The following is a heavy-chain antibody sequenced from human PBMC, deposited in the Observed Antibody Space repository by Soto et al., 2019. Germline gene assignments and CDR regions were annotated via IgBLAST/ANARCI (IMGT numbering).Heavy chain of an antibody. V-gene: IGHV4-39*01. CDR3: ARQRTTVVTQAYSDH. CDR2: IYYSGRT. CDR1: GESISRSSYY. Sequence: SETLSLTGIVSGESISRSSYYWGWIRQPPGKGLEWIGSIYYSGRTYYNPSFKSRVTISIDTSKNQFSLKLSSVTATDTAVYYCARQRTTVVTQAYSDHWGQGALVTVSS. J-gene: IGHJ4*02. D-gene: IGHD2-21*02.